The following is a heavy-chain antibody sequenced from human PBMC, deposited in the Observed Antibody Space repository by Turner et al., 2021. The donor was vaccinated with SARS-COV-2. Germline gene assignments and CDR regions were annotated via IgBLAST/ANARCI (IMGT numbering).Heavy chain of an antibody. CDR3: AREDDFWSGYHHYGMDV. V-gene: IGHV3-21*01. D-gene: IGHD3-3*01. J-gene: IGHJ6*02. CDR1: GFTFSSYS. CDR2: MSSRSSYI. Sequence: EVQVVESGGGLVKPGRSLRLSCAAYGFTFSSYSMNWVRQAPGKGLEWVSAMSSRSSYIYYADSVKGRFTISRDNAKNSLYLQMNSLRAEDTAVYYCAREDDFWSGYHHYGMDVWGQGTTVTVSS.